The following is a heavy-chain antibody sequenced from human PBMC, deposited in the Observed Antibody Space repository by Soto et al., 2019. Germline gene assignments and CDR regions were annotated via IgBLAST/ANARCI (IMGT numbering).Heavy chain of an antibody. CDR1: GFTFSSYA. D-gene: IGHD3-22*01. V-gene: IGHV3-30-3*01. Sequence: QVQLVESGGGVVQPGRSLRLSCAASGFTFSSYAMHWVRQAPGKGLEWVAVISYDGSNKYYADSVKGRFTISRDNSKNTLYLQMNSLRAEDTAVYYCAREGERSGYGEPQYHFDYWGQGTLVTVSS. CDR3: AREGERSGYGEPQYHFDY. J-gene: IGHJ4*02. CDR2: ISYDGSNK.